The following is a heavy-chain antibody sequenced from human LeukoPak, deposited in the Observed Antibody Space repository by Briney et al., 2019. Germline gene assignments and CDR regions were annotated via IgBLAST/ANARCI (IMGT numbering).Heavy chain of an antibody. Sequence: AASVKVSCKASGYTFTSYGFSWVRQAPGQGLEWMGWISAYNGNTNYAQKLQGRVTMTTDTSTSTAYMELRSLTSDDTAVYYCARVPRIAAGRLSYFDSGHSAFDYWGQGTLVTVSS. V-gene: IGHV1-18*01. J-gene: IGHJ4*02. D-gene: IGHD6-13*01. CDR3: ARVPRIAAGRLSYFDSGHSAFDY. CDR1: GYTFTSYG. CDR2: ISAYNGNT.